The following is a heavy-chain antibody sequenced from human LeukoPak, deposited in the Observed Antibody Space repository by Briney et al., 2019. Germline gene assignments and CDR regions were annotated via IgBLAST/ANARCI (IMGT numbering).Heavy chain of an antibody. D-gene: IGHD1-26*01. CDR3: ARVMGAPDDAFDI. J-gene: IGHJ3*02. V-gene: IGHV3-30-3*01. CDR2: MSYDENTK. CDR1: GFSFNAYW. Sequence: GGSLRLSCAASGFSFNAYWMHWVRQTPGTGLEWVAVMSYDENTKYYADSVKGRFTISRDNAKNSLYLQMNSLRAEDTAVYYCARVMGAPDDAFDIWGQGTMVTVSS.